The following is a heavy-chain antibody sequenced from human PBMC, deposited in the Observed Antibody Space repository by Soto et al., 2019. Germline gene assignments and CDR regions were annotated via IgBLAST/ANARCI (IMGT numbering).Heavy chain of an antibody. CDR2: ITSDTKTI. J-gene: IGHJ4*02. CDR1: GFTFSVYS. V-gene: IGHV3-48*02. Sequence: EVQLVESGGDLVQRGGSLRLSCVASGFTFSVYSMNWVRQAPGKGLEWFSYITSDTKTIKYADSVKGRFTISRDNAKNSVYLKMNSLGDEHTAVYYCARSVEGHFAYWGQGTVVTVSS. D-gene: IGHD6-19*01. CDR3: ARSVEGHFAY.